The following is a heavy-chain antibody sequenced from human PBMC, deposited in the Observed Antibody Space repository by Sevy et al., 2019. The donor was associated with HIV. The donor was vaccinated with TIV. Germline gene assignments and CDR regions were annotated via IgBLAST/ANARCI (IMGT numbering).Heavy chain of an antibody. CDR3: ARELWPGDY. V-gene: IGHV3-7*01. J-gene: IGHJ4*02. CDR1: GFTFSDYY. D-gene: IGHD2-21*01. CDR2: INKDGSRK. Sequence: GGSLRLSCAASGFTFSDYYMGWVRHAPGKGLEWVANINKDGSRKNYVDSVKGRFTISRDNTKNSLFLQMNRLRVDDTAVYYCARELWPGDYWGQGTLVTVSS.